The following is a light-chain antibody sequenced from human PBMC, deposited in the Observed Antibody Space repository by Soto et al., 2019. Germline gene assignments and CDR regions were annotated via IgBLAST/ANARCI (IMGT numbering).Light chain of an antibody. CDR2: GAS. CDR3: HQYNAWPRGT. J-gene: IGKJ3*01. V-gene: IGKV3-15*01. Sequence: EIMMTQSPGTLSVSPGEGATLSCTASQSVNLNLAWYQQKPGQPPTLLLYGASTRATGIPVRFRGSGSGTEFSLTISSLQSDDSSFYYCHQYNAWPRGTFGPGTKVEIK. CDR1: QSVNLN.